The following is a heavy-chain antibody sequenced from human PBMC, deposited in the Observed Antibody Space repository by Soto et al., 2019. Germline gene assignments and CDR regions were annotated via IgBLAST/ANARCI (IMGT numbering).Heavy chain of an antibody. D-gene: IGHD5-12*01. CDR2: IYWDDDK. J-gene: IGHJ4*02. CDR3: AHSRDSGYDFDY. V-gene: IGHV2-5*02. Sequence: QITLKESGPPLVKPTQTLTLTCSFSGFSLSTSGVGVGWIRQPPGKALEWLALIYWDDDKRYSPSLKSRLTITKSPSNNQMGLTSTDMNPVDTAAHYCAHSRDSGYDFDYFGQGTLVIASP. CDR1: GFSLSTSGVG.